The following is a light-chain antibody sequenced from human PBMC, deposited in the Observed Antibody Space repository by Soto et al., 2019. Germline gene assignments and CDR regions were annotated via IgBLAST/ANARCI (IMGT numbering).Light chain of an antibody. J-gene: IGKJ2*01. V-gene: IGKV1-5*01. CDR3: QHYNSYSYT. CDR2: DAS. Sequence: DIPMTQSPSTLSASVGDRVTITCRASQSISTLLVWYQQKPGKAPKLLLSDASSLESGVPSRFSGSGSGTDFTLTISSLQPDDFATYYCQHYNSYSYTFGQGTKVEIK. CDR1: QSISTL.